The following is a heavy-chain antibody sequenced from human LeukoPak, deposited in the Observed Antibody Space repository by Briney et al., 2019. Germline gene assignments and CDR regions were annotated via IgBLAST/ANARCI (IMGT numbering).Heavy chain of an antibody. CDR3: AREHCSGGSCYYMDV. CDR1: GYTFRSFG. V-gene: IGHV1-18*01. J-gene: IGHJ6*03. CDR2: ISAYNGNT. D-gene: IGHD2-15*01. Sequence: ASVKVSCKASGYTFRSFGISWVRQAPGQGLEWMGWISAYNGNTNYAQKIQGRVTMTTDTSTSTAYMELRSLRSDDTAVYYCAREHCSGGSCYYMDVWGKGTTVTVSS.